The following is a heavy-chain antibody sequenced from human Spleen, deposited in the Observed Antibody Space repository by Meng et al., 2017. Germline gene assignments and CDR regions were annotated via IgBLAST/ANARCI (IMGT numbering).Heavy chain of an antibody. CDR3: ARAERNWFDP. CDR2: IYGGENA. J-gene: IGHJ5*02. CDR1: GFTVSSNY. V-gene: IGHV3-53*01. Sequence: EVQLMESGGGLIQPGGSLRLSCAASGFTVSSNYMTWVRQAPGKGLEWVSVIYGGENAYYADSVKGRFTISRDNSRNTLYLQMNSLRAEDTAVYYCARAERNWFDPWGQGTLVTVSS. D-gene: IGHD1-14*01.